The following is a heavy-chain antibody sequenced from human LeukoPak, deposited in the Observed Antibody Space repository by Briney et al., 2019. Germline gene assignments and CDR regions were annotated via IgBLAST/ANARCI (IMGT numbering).Heavy chain of an antibody. CDR2: IKQDGSEK. V-gene: IGHV3-7*01. J-gene: IGHJ4*02. CDR3: ARHCSGGSCYSAPFDY. CDR1: GFTFSSYA. D-gene: IGHD2-15*01. Sequence: GGSLRLSCAASGFTFSSYAMSWVRQAPGKGLEWVANIKQDGSEKNYVDSVKGRFTISGDNAKTSLYLQMNSLRAEDTAVYYCARHCSGGSCYSAPFDYWGQGTLVTVSS.